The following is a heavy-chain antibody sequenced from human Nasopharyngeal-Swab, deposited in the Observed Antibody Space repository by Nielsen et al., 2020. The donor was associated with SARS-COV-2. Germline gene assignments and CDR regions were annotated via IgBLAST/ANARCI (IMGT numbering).Heavy chain of an antibody. D-gene: IGHD2-15*01. CDR3: ARERDIVVVVAATPFGWFDP. Sequence: SETLSLTCTVSGGSISSGSYYWSWIRQPAGKGLEWIGRIYTSGSTNYNPSLKSRVTISVDTSKNQFSLKLSSVTAADTVVYYCARERDIVVVVAATPFGWFDPWGQGTLGTVAS. CDR2: IYTSGST. CDR1: GGSISSGSYY. J-gene: IGHJ5*02. V-gene: IGHV4-61*02.